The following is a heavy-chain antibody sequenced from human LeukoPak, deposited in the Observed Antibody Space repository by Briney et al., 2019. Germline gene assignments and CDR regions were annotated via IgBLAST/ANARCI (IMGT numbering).Heavy chain of an antibody. D-gene: IGHD7-27*01. CDR1: GFTFSSYA. V-gene: IGHV3-30-3*01. CDR2: ISYDGSNK. CDR3: AKDGGLWVSAHWGDS. J-gene: IGHJ4*02. Sequence: GGSLRLSCAASGFTFSSYAMHGVRQAPGKGLEWVAVISYDGSNKYYADSVKGRFTVSRDNSKNTLFLQMNSLRAEDTAVYYCAKDGGLWVSAHWGDSWGRGTLVTVSS.